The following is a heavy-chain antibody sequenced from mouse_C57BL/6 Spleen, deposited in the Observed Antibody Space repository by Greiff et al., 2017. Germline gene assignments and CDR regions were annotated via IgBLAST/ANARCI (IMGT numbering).Heavy chain of an antibody. CDR3: ARSGTAQATSFAY. Sequence: VQLQESGAELVKPGASVKISCKASGYAFSSSWMNWVKQRPGKGLEWIGQIYPGDGDTNSNGKFKGKATLTADKSSSTAYMQLSSLTSEDSAVYFCARSGTAQATSFAYWGQGTLVTVSA. V-gene: IGHV1-80*01. D-gene: IGHD3-2*02. J-gene: IGHJ3*01. CDR2: IYPGDGDT. CDR1: GYAFSSSW.